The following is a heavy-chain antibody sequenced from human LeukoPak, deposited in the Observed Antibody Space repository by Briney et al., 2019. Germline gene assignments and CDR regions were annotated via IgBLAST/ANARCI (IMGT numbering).Heavy chain of an antibody. V-gene: IGHV3-21*01. D-gene: IGHD3-3*01. CDR1: GLSFSTYS. Sequence: GGSLRLSCAASGLSFSTYSMNWVRQAPGKGLEWVSSISSSSIYRYYADSVKGRFTISRDNAKKSLYLQMNSLRAEDTAVYYCARDRGGAYDFWSGYYTGYFDYWGQGTLVPVSS. CDR3: ARDRGGAYDFWSGYYTGYFDY. J-gene: IGHJ4*02. CDR2: ISSSSIYR.